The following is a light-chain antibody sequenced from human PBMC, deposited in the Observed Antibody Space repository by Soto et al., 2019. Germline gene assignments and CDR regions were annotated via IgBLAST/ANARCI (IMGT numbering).Light chain of an antibody. J-gene: IGLJ1*01. CDR2: EVN. CDR1: SSKIGLYNY. CDR3: SSLSTTSTPIV. V-gene: IGLV2-14*01. Sequence: QSVLSQPASMSGAPGQSITIPGTGASSKIGLYNYLSWYQHHPGKAPKSLISEVNVRPSGLSDRFSASKAGNTASLTISGLQPEDEAYYYCSSLSTTSTPIVFGSGTKVTVL.